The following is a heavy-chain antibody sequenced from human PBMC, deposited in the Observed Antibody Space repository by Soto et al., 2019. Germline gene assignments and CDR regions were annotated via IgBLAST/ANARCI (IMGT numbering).Heavy chain of an antibody. D-gene: IGHD2-2*01. CDR2: IYHSGST. V-gene: IGHV4-38-2*02. CDR3: AGDCSSTSCPSYYYYGMDV. Sequence: PSETLSLTCAVSGYSISSGYYWGWIRQPPGKGLEWIGSIYHSGSTYYNPSLKSRVTISVDTSKNQFSPKLSSVTAADTAVYYCAGDCSSTSCPSYYYYGMDVWGQGTTVTVSS. CDR1: GYSISSGYY. J-gene: IGHJ6*02.